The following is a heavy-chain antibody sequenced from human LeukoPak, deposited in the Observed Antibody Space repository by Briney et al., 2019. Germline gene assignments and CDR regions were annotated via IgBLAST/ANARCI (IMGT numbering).Heavy chain of an antibody. Sequence: PSETLSLTCAIYGESFSGYFWTWIRQPPGKGLEWIGEINHSGTTNYNPSLKSRVTISVDTSRNQFSLKLSSVTAADTAVYYYARGQRDSSNWRLYDYWGQGSLVTVSS. D-gene: IGHD3-22*01. CDR2: INHSGTT. V-gene: IGHV4-34*01. CDR1: GESFSGYF. CDR3: ARGQRDSSNWRLYDY. J-gene: IGHJ4*02.